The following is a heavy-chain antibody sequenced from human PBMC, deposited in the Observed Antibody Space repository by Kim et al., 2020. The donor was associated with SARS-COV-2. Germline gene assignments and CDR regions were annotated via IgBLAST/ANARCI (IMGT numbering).Heavy chain of an antibody. J-gene: IGHJ4*02. Sequence: SETLSLTCAVYGGSFSGYYWSWIRQPPGKGLEWIGEINHSGSTNYNPSLKSRVTISVDTSKNQFSLKLSSVTAADTAVYYCARGNHKMGGDFDYWGQGTLVTVSS. V-gene: IGHV4-34*01. CDR1: GGSFSGYY. CDR2: INHSGST. D-gene: IGHD2-21*01. CDR3: ARGNHKMGGDFDY.